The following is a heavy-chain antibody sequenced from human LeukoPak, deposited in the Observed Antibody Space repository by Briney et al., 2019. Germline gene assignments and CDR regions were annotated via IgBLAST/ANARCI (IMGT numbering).Heavy chain of an antibody. CDR3: ARGYDFWSGILNV. D-gene: IGHD3-3*01. J-gene: IGHJ4*02. CDR2: IKQDGSEK. V-gene: IGHV3-7*04. CDR1: GFTFSSYL. Sequence: GALRLSFAASGFTFSSYLMSWVRPAPGKGPGWVANIKQDGSEKYYVDSVKGRFTISRDNAKNSLYLQMNSLRAEDTAVYYCARGYDFWSGILNVWGQGTLVTVSS.